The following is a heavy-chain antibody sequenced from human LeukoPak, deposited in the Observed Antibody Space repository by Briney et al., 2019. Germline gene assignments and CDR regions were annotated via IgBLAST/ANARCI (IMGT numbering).Heavy chain of an antibody. D-gene: IGHD2-8*01. CDR3: ARDSPRDVLMVSTGLQH. CDR1: GYTFTGYY. Sequence: ASVKVSCKASGYTFTGYYMHWVRQAPGQGLEWMGWINPNSGGTNYAQKFQGWVTMTRDTSISTAYMELSRLRSDDTAVYYCARDSPRDVLMVSTGLQHWGQGTLVTVSS. V-gene: IGHV1-2*04. J-gene: IGHJ1*01. CDR2: INPNSGGT.